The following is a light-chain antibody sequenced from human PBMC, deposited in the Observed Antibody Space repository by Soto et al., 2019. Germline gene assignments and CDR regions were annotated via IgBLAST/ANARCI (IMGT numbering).Light chain of an antibody. Sequence: QSVLTQPPSAAGSPGQSVAISCTGTSSDVGGYNFVSWYQQHPGKAPKLMIYEVTKRPSGVPDRFSGSKSGNTASLTVSGLQTEDEADSYCSSYAGTKNLVFGTGTKVPVL. CDR1: SSDVGGYNF. CDR2: EVT. V-gene: IGLV2-8*01. J-gene: IGLJ1*01. CDR3: SSYAGTKNLV.